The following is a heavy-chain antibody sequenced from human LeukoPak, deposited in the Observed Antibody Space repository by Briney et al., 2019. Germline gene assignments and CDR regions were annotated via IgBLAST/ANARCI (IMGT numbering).Heavy chain of an antibody. Sequence: ASVKVSCKVSGYTLTELSMHWVRQAPGKGHEWMGGFDPEDGETIYAQKFQGRVTMTEDTSTDTAYMELSSLRSEDTAVYYCATDRTYSSGWYVSYYFDYWGQGTLVTVSS. V-gene: IGHV1-24*01. CDR3: ATDRTYSSGWYVSYYFDY. D-gene: IGHD6-19*01. CDR2: FDPEDGET. J-gene: IGHJ4*02. CDR1: GYTLTELS.